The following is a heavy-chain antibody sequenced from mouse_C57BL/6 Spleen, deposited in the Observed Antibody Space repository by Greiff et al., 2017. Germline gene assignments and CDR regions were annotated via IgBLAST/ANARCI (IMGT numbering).Heavy chain of an antibody. D-gene: IGHD2-1*01. V-gene: IGHV3-1*01. CDR3: AREGNYEGYFDV. CDR1: GYSITSGYD. CDR2: ISYSGST. Sequence: EVKVEESGPGMVKPSQSLSLTCSVTGYSITSGYDWHWIRHFPGNKLEWMGYISYSGSTNYNPSLKSRISITHDTSKNHFFLKLNSVTTEDTATYYCAREGNYEGYFDVWGTGTTVTVSS. J-gene: IGHJ1*03.